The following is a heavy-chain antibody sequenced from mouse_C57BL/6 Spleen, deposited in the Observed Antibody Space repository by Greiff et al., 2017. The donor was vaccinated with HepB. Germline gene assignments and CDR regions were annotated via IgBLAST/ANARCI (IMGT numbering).Heavy chain of an antibody. J-gene: IGHJ2*01. V-gene: IGHV1-61*01. D-gene: IGHD1-1*01. Sequence: QVQLQQPGAELVRPGSSVKLSCKASGYTFTSYWMDWVKQRPGQGLDWIGNIYPSDSETHYNQKFKDKATLTVDKSSSTAYMQLSSLTSEDSAVYYCARLITTVEGYWGQGTTLTVSS. CDR1: GYTFTSYW. CDR2: IYPSDSET. CDR3: ARLITTVEGY.